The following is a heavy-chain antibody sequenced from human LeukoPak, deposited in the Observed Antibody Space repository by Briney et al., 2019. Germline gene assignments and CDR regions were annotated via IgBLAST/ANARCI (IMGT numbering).Heavy chain of an antibody. J-gene: IGHJ6*02. V-gene: IGHV3-30*18. CDR2: ISYDGSNK. CDR3: AKRDIVATRGYYYYGMDV. D-gene: IGHD5-12*01. Sequence: GRSLRPSCAASGFTFSSYGMHWVRQAPGKGLEWVAVISYDGSNKYYADSVKGRFTISRDNSKNTLYLQMNSLRAEDTAVYYCAKRDIVATRGYYYYGMDVWGQGTTVTVSS. CDR1: GFTFSSYG.